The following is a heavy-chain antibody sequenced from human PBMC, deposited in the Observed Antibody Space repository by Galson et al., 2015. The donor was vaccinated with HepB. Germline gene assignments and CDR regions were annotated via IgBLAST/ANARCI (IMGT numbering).Heavy chain of an antibody. CDR2: IKSKTDGGTT. CDR3: TTDPAHTVTTYYYYYYMDV. J-gene: IGHJ6*03. V-gene: IGHV3-15*07. CDR1: GFTFSNAW. D-gene: IGHD4-11*01. Sequence: SLRLSCAASGFTFSNAWMNWVRQAPGKGLEWVGHIKSKTDGGTTDYAAPVKGRFTISRDDSKNTLYLQMNSLKTEDTAVYYCTTDPAHTVTTYYYYYYMDVWGKGTTVTVSS.